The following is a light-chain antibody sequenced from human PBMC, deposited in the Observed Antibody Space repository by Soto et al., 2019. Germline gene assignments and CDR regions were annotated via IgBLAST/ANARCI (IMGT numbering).Light chain of an antibody. CDR3: QSYDSSVRHYV. J-gene: IGLJ1*01. CDR1: SSDIGAGYD. CDR2: GNT. Sequence: QSVLTQPPSVSGAPGQRVTISCTGSSSDIGAGYDVHWYQQLPGKAPTLLIYGNTKRPSGVPDRFSGSRSGTSASLAITGLQAEDEADYYCQSYDSSVRHYVFGTGTKVTVL. V-gene: IGLV1-40*01.